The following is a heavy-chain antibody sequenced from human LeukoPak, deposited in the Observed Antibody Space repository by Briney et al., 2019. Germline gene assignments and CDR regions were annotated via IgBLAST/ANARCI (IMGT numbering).Heavy chain of an antibody. CDR1: GFTFNNAW. V-gene: IGHV3-15*01. J-gene: IGHJ4*02. CDR3: TAIAVAGFSVFDY. D-gene: IGHD6-19*01. CDR2: IKRETDGGTT. Sequence: GGSLRLSCAASGFTFNNAWMSWVRQAPGKGLEWVGRIKRETDGGTTDYAAPVKGRFTISRDDSKNTLYLQMNNLQTEDTAVYYCTAIAVAGFSVFDYWGQGTLVAVSS.